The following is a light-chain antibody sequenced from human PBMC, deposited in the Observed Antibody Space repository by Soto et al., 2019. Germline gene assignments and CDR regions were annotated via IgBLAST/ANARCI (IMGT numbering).Light chain of an antibody. CDR1: QSISIW. CDR3: QQYESYTGA. CDR2: KAS. J-gene: IGKJ1*01. V-gene: IGKV1-5*03. Sequence: DIQMTQSPSTLSASVGDRVTITCRASQSISIWLAWYQQKPRKAPKLLMYKASILQSGVPSRFSGSGSGTEFPLTISSLQPDDFATYYCQQYESYTGAFGQGTKVEIK.